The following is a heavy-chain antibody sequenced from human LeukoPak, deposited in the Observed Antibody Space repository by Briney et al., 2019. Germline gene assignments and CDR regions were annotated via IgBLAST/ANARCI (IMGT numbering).Heavy chain of an antibody. D-gene: IGHD6-19*01. Sequence: SQTLSLTCAISGDSGSNNIAAWTWIRQSPSRGLEWLGRTYYRSKWYSDSPLSVRSRITVNPDTSKNQFSLQLNSVTPEDTAVYYCARVVAGMCDYWGQGTLVTVSS. CDR1: GDSGSNNIAA. CDR3: ARVVAGMCDY. V-gene: IGHV6-1*01. J-gene: IGHJ4*02. CDR2: TYYRSKWYS.